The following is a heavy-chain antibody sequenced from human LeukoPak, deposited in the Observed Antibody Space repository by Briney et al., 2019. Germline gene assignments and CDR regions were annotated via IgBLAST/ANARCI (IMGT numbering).Heavy chain of an antibody. V-gene: IGHV1-58*02. CDR2: IVVGSGNT. J-gene: IGHJ4*02. CDR3: AAYDSSGHYYFDY. CDR1: GFTFTSSA. Sequence: SVKVSCKASGFTFTSSAMQWVRQARGQRLEWIGWIVVGSGNTHYAEKLQERVTMTRDTSISTAYMELSRLRSDDTAVYYCAAYDSSGHYYFDYWGQGTLVTVSS. D-gene: IGHD3-22*01.